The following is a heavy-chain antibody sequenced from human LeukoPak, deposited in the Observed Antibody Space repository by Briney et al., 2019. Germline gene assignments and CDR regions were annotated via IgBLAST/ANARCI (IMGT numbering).Heavy chain of an antibody. CDR1: GYTFTSYG. CDR3: ARDLEDCSGGSCYVDY. CDR2: ISTYNGNT. V-gene: IGHV1-18*01. Sequence: ASVKVSCKASGYTFTSYGISWVRQAPGQGLEWMGWISTYNGNTNYAQKLQGRVTMTTDTSTSTAYMELRSLRSDDTAVYYCARDLEDCSGGSCYVDYWGQRTLVTVSS. J-gene: IGHJ4*02. D-gene: IGHD2-15*01.